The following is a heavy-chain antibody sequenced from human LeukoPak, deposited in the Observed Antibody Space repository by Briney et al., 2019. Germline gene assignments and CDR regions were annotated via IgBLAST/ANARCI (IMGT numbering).Heavy chain of an antibody. CDR3: AISYYGSGSFSYLDS. J-gene: IGHJ4*02. Sequence: PGGSLRLSCAASGFTFSSYGMHWVRQAPGKGLEWVSGISASGRSTYYPDSAMGRFTISRDNSRNTVFLQMNSLRAEDTAVYFCAISYYGSGSFSYLDSWGQGTLVTVSS. V-gene: IGHV3-23*01. CDR1: GFTFSSYG. CDR2: ISASGRST. D-gene: IGHD3-10*01.